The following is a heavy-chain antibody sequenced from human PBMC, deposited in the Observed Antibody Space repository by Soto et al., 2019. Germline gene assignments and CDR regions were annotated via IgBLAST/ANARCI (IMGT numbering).Heavy chain of an antibody. J-gene: IGHJ3*02. D-gene: IGHD6-19*01. CDR2: IWYDGSKK. CDR3: ASSRYRSGRQWDSAFDI. CDR1: GFSFSTYG. Sequence: GGSLRLSCEASGFSFSTYGMHWVRQAPGKGLEWVAVIWYDGSKKYYEDSAKGRFTISIDNSKNTLYLQMNTLRAEDTAVYYCASSRYRSGRQWDSAFDIWGQGTMVTVSS. V-gene: IGHV3-33*01.